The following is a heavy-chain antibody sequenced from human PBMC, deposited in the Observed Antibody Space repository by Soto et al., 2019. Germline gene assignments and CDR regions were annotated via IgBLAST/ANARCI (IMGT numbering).Heavy chain of an antibody. CDR2: IWYDGSNK. CDR3: AREAIYCSGGSCYPNWFDP. Sequence: GGSLRLFCAASGLTFISYGMHWVRQAPGKGLEWVAVIWYDGSNKYYADSVKGRFTISRDNSKNTLYLQMNSLRAEDTAVYYCAREAIYCSGGSCYPNWFDPWGQGTLVTVSS. V-gene: IGHV3-33*01. J-gene: IGHJ5*02. CDR1: GLTFISYG. D-gene: IGHD2-15*01.